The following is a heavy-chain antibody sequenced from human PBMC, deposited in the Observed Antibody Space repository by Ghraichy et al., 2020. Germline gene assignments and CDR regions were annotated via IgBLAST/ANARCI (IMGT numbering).Heavy chain of an antibody. Sequence: SETLSLTCAVSGGSITSGSFSWSWIRQPPGKGLEWIGYIYHSGATHYNPYLKSRVTISLDDSKNQFSLRLNSVTAADTAVYYCARAPYDDDGFYDDGFDIWGQGTMFTVSS. V-gene: IGHV4-30-2*01. CDR2: IYHSGAT. CDR3: ARAPYDDDGFYDDGFDI. D-gene: IGHD3-22*01. CDR1: GGSITSGSFS. J-gene: IGHJ3*02.